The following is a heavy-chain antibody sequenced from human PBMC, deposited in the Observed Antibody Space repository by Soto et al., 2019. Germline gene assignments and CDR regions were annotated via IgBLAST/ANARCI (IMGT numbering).Heavy chain of an antibody. V-gene: IGHV1-2*02. Sequence: GASGKVSGKASGYTFTGYYVNWARQAPGQGLEWMGWINPDNGVPNYAQKFQGRVTLSRDTSINTAYMELSRLTSDDTAMYYCARTDYLFSTLTYYFDYWGQGTLVTVSS. D-gene: IGHD3-16*01. CDR3: ARTDYLFSTLTYYFDY. J-gene: IGHJ4*02. CDR2: INPDNGVP. CDR1: GYTFTGYY.